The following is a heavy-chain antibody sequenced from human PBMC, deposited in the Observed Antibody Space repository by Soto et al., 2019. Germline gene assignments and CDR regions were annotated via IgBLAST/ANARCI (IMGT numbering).Heavy chain of an antibody. V-gene: IGHV3-11*01. D-gene: IGHD6-19*01. CDR3: ARAKWLVSANAFDI. Sequence: PGGSLRLSCAASGFTFSDYYMSWIRQAPGKGLEWVSYISSSGSTIYYADYVKGRFTISRDNAKNSLYLQMNSLRAEDTAVYYCARAKWLVSANAFDIWGQGTMVTVSS. CDR1: GFTFSDYY. J-gene: IGHJ3*02. CDR2: ISSSGSTI.